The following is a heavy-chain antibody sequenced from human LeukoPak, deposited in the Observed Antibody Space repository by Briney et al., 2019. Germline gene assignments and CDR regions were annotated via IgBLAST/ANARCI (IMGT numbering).Heavy chain of an antibody. CDR1: GGSISSSSYY. Sequence: SETLSLTCTVSGGSISSSSYYWGWIRQPPGKGLEWIGSIYYSGSTYYNPSLKSRVTISVDTSKNQFSLKLSSVTAADTAVYYCARQRSGPNYYYYMDVWGKGTTVTISS. CDR3: ARQRSGPNYYYYMDV. J-gene: IGHJ6*03. D-gene: IGHD3-3*01. CDR2: IYYSGST. V-gene: IGHV4-39*01.